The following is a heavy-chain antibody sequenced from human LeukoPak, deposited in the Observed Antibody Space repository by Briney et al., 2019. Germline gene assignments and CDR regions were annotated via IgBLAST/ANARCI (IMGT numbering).Heavy chain of an antibody. J-gene: IGHJ6*02. CDR2: IYGGGGT. V-gene: IGHV3-66*01. Sequence: GGSLRLSCAASGFTVSSKYMSWVRQAPGKGLEWVSVIYGGGGTYYADSVKGRFTISRDNSKNTLYLQMNSLRDEDTAVYYCAREGGYDYSYYYGMDVWGQGTTVTVSS. CDR1: GFTVSSKY. D-gene: IGHD5-12*01. CDR3: AREGGYDYSYYYGMDV.